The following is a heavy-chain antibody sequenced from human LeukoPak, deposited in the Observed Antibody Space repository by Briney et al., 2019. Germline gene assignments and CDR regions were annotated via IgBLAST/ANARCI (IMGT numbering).Heavy chain of an antibody. CDR3: PRRSPARDCSDGACSSSADY. Sequence: PGGSLRLSCAASGFSFSDAWMNWVRRAPGKGLEWVGHIRSKADGGTPDYLAPVKGRFTISRDDSKNTLYLQMNSLNTEDTAVYYCPRRSPARDCSDGACSSSADYWGQGTLVTVSS. CDR2: IRSKADGGTP. D-gene: IGHD2-15*01. CDR1: GFSFSDAW. J-gene: IGHJ4*02. V-gene: IGHV3-15*07.